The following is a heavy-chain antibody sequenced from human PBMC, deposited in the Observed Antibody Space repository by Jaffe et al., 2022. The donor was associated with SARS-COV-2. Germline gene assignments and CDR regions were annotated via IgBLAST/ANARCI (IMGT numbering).Heavy chain of an antibody. J-gene: IGHJ6*02. D-gene: IGHD6-13*01. Sequence: QVQLQESGPGLVKPSQTLSLTCTVSGGSISSGSYYWSWIRQPAGKGLEWIGRIYTSGSTNYNPSLKSRVTISVDTSKNQFSLKLSSVTAADTAVYYCAREISSSWYRAGMDVWGQGTTVTVSS. CDR2: IYTSGST. V-gene: IGHV4-61*02. CDR1: GGSISSGSYY. CDR3: AREISSSWYRAGMDV.